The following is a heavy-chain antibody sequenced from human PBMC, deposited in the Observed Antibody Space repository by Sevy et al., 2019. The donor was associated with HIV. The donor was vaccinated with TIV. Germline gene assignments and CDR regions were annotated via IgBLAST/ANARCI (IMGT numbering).Heavy chain of an antibody. J-gene: IGHJ4*02. CDR3: AKSMDTVTTLDY. D-gene: IGHD4-17*01. V-gene: IGHV3-30*18. Sequence: GGSLRLSCAASRFTFSLYGMHWVRQAPGKGLEWVALISKDGSNKYYADSVKGRLTVSRDNSNNTPYLQLDSLGPEDTAMYYCAKSMDTVTTLDYWGPGTLVTVSS. CDR2: ISKDGSNK. CDR1: RFTFSLYG.